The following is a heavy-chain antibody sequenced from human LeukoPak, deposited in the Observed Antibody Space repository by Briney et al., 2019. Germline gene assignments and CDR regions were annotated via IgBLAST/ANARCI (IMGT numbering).Heavy chain of an antibody. D-gene: IGHD2-2*01. CDR1: GFTFSSYG. CDR2: IWNDGSNK. CDR3: ARDYCSSTSCLFDY. V-gene: IGHV3-33*01. J-gene: IGHJ4*02. Sequence: GGSLRLSCAASGFTFSSYGMHWVRQAPGQGLEWVAVIWNDGSNKYYVDSVKGRSTISRDNSKNTLYLQMNSLRTEDTAVYYCARDYCSSTSCLFDYWGQGTLVTVSS.